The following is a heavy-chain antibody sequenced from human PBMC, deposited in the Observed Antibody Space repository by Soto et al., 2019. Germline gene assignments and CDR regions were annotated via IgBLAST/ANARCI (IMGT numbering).Heavy chain of an antibody. Sequence: EVELVESGGGLVKPGGSLTLSCVASGFSFKNAWMNWVRQAPGKGLEWVGRIKNKNDGGTTDYASFVKGRFTSSRDASKNTPYLHMNGLKTEDTGVYSFTGLWFGEIYNYWGQGSLVTVSS. J-gene: IGHJ4*01. V-gene: IGHV3-15*07. CDR1: GFSFKNAW. CDR3: TGLWFGEIYNY. D-gene: IGHD3-10*01. CDR2: IKNKNDGGTT.